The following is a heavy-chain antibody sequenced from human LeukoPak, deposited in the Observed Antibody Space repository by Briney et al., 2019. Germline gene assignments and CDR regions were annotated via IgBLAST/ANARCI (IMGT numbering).Heavy chain of an antibody. V-gene: IGHV3-7*01. D-gene: IGHD2-21*02. CDR1: GFTFSSYW. J-gene: IGHJ4*02. CDR3: ARGGGDYEHFDY. CDR2: VKQDGSEK. Sequence: GGSLRLSCAASGFTFSSYWMSWVRQAPGKGLEWVANVKQDGSEKYYVDSVKGRFTISRDNAKNSLYLQVNSLRAEDTAVYYCARGGGDYEHFDYWGQGTLVTVSS.